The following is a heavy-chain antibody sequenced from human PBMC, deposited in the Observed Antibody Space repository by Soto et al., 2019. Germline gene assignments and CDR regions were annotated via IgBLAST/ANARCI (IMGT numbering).Heavy chain of an antibody. D-gene: IGHD3-22*01. CDR1: GGAILDSTYY. Sequence: QLLLQESGPGLVKPSETLSLTCTVSGGAILDSTYYWAWIRQPPGKGLEWIGTIFYSGGTFYTPSLKSRVTVSVDTSKNQSSLKLTSVTAADTAVYFCARQATGYYSGGFDPWGQGTLVTVSS. CDR3: ARQATGYYSGGFDP. J-gene: IGHJ5*02. CDR2: IFYSGGT. V-gene: IGHV4-39*01.